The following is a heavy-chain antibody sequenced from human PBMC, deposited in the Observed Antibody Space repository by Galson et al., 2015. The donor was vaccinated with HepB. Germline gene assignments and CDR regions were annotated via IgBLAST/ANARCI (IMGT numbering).Heavy chain of an antibody. Sequence: VKKPGESLRISCKGSGYSFTSYWISWVRELPGKGLEWMGRIDPSDTYTNYSPSFQGHVTISADKSISTAYLQWSSLKASDTAMYYCARLFGDYGDDDEPFDYWGQGTLVTVSS. V-gene: IGHV5-10-1*01. J-gene: IGHJ4*02. D-gene: IGHD4-17*01. CDR2: IDPSDTYT. CDR3: ARLFGDYGDDDEPFDY. CDR1: GYSFTSYW.